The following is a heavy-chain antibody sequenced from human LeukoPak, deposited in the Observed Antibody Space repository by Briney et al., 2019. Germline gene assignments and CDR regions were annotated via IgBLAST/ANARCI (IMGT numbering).Heavy chain of an antibody. Sequence: ASVKVSCKTSGYPFINYDINWVRQASGQGLEWMGWMRPNSGKTGYAQKFQGRITVTRSISISTAYMELSSLRFDDTAVYFCARERGGQAGSYFPSWGQGALVTVSS. D-gene: IGHD1-26*01. CDR3: ARERGGQAGSYFPS. J-gene: IGHJ4*02. V-gene: IGHV1-8*01. CDR2: MRPNSGKT. CDR1: GYPFINYD.